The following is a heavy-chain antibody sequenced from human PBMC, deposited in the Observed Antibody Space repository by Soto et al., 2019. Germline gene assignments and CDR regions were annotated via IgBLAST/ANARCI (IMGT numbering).Heavy chain of an antibody. CDR3: ARDGYCSGGSCYSVPVFDY. D-gene: IGHD2-15*01. Sequence: PGGSLRLSCAASGFTFSSYGMHWVRQAPGKGLEWVAVIWYDGSNKYYADSVKGRFTISRDNSKNTLYLQMNSLRAEDTAVYYCARDGYCSGGSCYSVPVFDYWGQGTLATVSS. J-gene: IGHJ4*02. CDR1: GFTFSSYG. V-gene: IGHV3-33*01. CDR2: IWYDGSNK.